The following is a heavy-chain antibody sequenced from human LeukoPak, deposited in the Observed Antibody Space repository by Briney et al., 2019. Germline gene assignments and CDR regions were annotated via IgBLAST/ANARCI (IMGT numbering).Heavy chain of an antibody. D-gene: IGHD5-12*01. J-gene: IGHJ6*03. CDR3: ARVVYSGYDFRGAMDV. CDR1: GGSISSRNW. CDR2: IYHSGST. Sequence: SGTLSLTCAVSGGSISSRNWWSWVRQPPGKGLEWIGEIYHSGSTNYNPSLKSRVTISVDKSKNQFSLKLSSVTAADTAVYYCARVVYSGYDFRGAMDVWGKGTTVTVSS. V-gene: IGHV4-4*02.